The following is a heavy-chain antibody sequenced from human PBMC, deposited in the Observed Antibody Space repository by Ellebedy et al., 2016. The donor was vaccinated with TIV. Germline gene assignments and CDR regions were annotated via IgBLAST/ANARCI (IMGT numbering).Heavy chain of an antibody. CDR3: ARDFPGIAAAGTGFDP. CDR2: IYSGGST. D-gene: IGHD6-13*01. Sequence: GESLKISCAASGLTVSSNYMNWVRQAPGKGLGWVSVIYSGGSTYYADSVKGRFSISRDNSKNTLYLQMNSLRAEDTAVYYCARDFPGIAAAGTGFDPWGQGTLVTVSS. CDR1: GLTVSSNY. J-gene: IGHJ5*02. V-gene: IGHV3-53*01.